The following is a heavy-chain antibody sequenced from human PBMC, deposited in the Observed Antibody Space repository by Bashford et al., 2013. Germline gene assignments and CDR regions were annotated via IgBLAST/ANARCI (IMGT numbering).Heavy chain of an antibody. D-gene: IGHD3-3*01. J-gene: IGHJ4*02. Sequence: VRQAPGKGLEWVSAISGSSGSTYYADSVRGRFTISRDNSMHTLYLQMNSLRAEDTAIYYCAKPFWSGYYNFDSWGQGTLVTVSS. V-gene: IGHV3-23*01. CDR2: ISGSSGST. CDR3: AKPFWSGYYNFDS.